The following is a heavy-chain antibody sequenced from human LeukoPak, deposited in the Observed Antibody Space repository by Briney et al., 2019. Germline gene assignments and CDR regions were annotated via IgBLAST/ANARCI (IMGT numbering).Heavy chain of an antibody. D-gene: IGHD3-22*01. V-gene: IGHV3-48*03. J-gene: IGHJ4*02. CDR1: GFTFSSYE. Sequence: PGGSLRLSCAASGFTFSSYEMNWVRQAPGKGLEWVSYISSSGSTIYYADSAKGRFTISRDNAKNSLYLQMNCLRAEDTAVYYCARYYDSSGYYFFDYWGQGTLVTVSS. CDR3: ARYYDSSGYYFFDY. CDR2: ISSSGSTI.